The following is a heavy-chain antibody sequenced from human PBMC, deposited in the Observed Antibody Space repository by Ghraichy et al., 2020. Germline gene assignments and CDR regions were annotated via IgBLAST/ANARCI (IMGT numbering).Heavy chain of an antibody. V-gene: IGHV3-23*01. Sequence: LTLTCTASGFTFSSYAMSWVRQAPGKGLEWVSAISGSGGNTYYADSVKGRFTISRDNSKNTLYLQMNRLRAEDTAVYYCARVPLTTVVHFDYWGQGTLVTVSS. CDR3: ARVPLTTVVHFDY. J-gene: IGHJ4*02. CDR2: ISGSGGNT. D-gene: IGHD4-23*01. CDR1: GFTFSSYA.